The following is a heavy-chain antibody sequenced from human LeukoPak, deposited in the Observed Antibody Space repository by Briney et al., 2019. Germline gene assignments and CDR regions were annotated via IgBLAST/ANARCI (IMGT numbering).Heavy chain of an antibody. CDR3: ARGRYGDNGAFDI. V-gene: IGHV3-30*04. Sequence: PGRSLRLSCAASGFTFSSYPMHWVRQAPGKGLEWVAVISDDGTNKYYANSVKGQFTISRDNSKNTLYLQMNSLRAEDTAVYYCARGRYGDNGAFDIWGQGTMVTVSS. J-gene: IGHJ3*02. CDR1: GFTFSSYP. D-gene: IGHD4/OR15-4a*01. CDR2: ISDDGTNK.